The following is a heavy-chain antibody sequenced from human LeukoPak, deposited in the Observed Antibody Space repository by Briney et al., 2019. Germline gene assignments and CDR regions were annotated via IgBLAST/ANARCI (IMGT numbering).Heavy chain of an antibody. V-gene: IGHV4-59*01. CDR3: ASKAIAGATDDAFDI. J-gene: IGHJ3*02. Sequence: SETLSLTCTVSGGSISSYYWTWIQQPPGKGLEWIGYIHYSGSTKYNSSLKSRVTISVDTSNNQFSLKLTSVTAADTAVYYCASKAIAGATDDAFDIWGQGTMVTVSS. D-gene: IGHD1-26*01. CDR2: IHYSGST. CDR1: GGSISSYY.